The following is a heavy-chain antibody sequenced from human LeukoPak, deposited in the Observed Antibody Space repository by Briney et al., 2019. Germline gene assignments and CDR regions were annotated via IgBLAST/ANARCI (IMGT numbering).Heavy chain of an antibody. CDR2: IYHSGST. CDR3: ARTGYYDFWSGYYRLDY. V-gene: IGHV4-59*08. J-gene: IGHJ4*02. Sequence: SETLSLTCTVSGGSISSYYWSWIRQPPGKGLEWIGSIYHSGSTYYNPSLKSRATISVDTSKNQFSLKLSSVTAADTAVYYCARTGYYDFWSGYYRLDYWGQGTLVTVSS. D-gene: IGHD3-3*01. CDR1: GGSISSYY.